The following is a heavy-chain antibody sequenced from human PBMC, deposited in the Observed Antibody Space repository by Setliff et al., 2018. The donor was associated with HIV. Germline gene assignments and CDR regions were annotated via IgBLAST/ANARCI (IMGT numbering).Heavy chain of an antibody. Sequence: ASVKVSCKASGYTFTSYYIHWVRQAPGQGLEWMGEINPSGGSTSYSEKFRGRATMTRDTSRSTVYMELSSLRFDDTAVYYCARVPILRYASPVDMWGQGILVTVSS. CDR3: ARVPILRYASPVDM. V-gene: IGHV1-46*01. CDR2: INPSGGST. J-gene: IGHJ4*02. D-gene: IGHD3-9*01. CDR1: GYTFTSYY.